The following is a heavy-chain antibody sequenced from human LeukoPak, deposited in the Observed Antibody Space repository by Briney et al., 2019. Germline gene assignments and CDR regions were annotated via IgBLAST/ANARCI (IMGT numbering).Heavy chain of an antibody. CDR3: APDLRGSAWSLDY. V-gene: IGHV3-23*01. CDR1: GFTFTSYA. Sequence: GGSLRLSCAASGFTFTSYAMSWVRQAPGKGLEWVSVVSGSGGSTDYADSVKGRFTMSRDNSRNTLYLQMNSLRAEDTAVYYCAPDLRGSAWSLDYWGQGTLVTVSS. D-gene: IGHD6-13*01. J-gene: IGHJ4*02. CDR2: VSGSGGST.